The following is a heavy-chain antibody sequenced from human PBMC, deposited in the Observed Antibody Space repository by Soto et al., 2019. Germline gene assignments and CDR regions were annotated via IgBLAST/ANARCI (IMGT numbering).Heavy chain of an antibody. CDR2: ISAYNGNT. D-gene: IGHD2-2*01. J-gene: IGHJ6*03. V-gene: IGHV1-18*01. CDR1: GYTFTSYG. Sequence: QVQLVQSGAEVKKPGASVKVSCKASGYTFTSYGISWVRQAPGQGLEWMGWISAYNGNTNYAQKLQGRVTMTTDPSTSTAYMELRSLRSDDTAGYYCARKIVVVPAALGTYYYMDVCGKGTTVTVSS. CDR3: ARKIVVVPAALGTYYYMDV.